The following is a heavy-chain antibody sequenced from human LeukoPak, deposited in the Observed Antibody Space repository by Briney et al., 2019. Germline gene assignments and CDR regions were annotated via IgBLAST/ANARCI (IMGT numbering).Heavy chain of an antibody. CDR2: INPSGGST. Sequence: ASVKVSCKASGYTFTGYYMHWVRQAPGQGLEWMGIINPSGGSTSYAQKFQGRVTMTRDMSTSTVYMELSSLRSEDTAVYYCARDTGSGYYHYYFDYWGQGTLVTVSS. J-gene: IGHJ4*02. D-gene: IGHD3-22*01. CDR3: ARDTGSGYYHYYFDY. V-gene: IGHV1-46*01. CDR1: GYTFTGYY.